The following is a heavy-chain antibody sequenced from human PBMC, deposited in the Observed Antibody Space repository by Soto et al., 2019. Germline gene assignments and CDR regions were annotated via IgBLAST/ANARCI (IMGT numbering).Heavy chain of an antibody. J-gene: IGHJ5*02. V-gene: IGHV4-59*01. Sequence: PSETLSLTCTVSGGSISSYYWSWIRQPPGKGLEWIGYIYYSGSTNYNPSLKSRVTISVDTSKNQFSLKLSSVTAADTAVYYCARALRYRSSSLRFDPWGQGTLVTVSS. CDR2: IYYSGST. CDR3: ARALRYRSSSLRFDP. CDR1: GGSISSYY. D-gene: IGHD6-6*01.